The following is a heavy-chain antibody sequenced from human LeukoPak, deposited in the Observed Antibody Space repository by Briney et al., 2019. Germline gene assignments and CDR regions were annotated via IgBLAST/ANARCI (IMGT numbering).Heavy chain of an antibody. CDR1: GFTFSNYW. Sequence: PGGSLRLSCAASGFTFSNYWMSWVRQAPGKGLEYVSVISSNGGSTYYADSVKGRFTISRDNSKNTLYLQMSSLRAEDTAVYYCVLSTTMVTYFDYWGQGTLVTVSS. CDR2: ISSNGGST. D-gene: IGHD5-18*01. CDR3: VLSTTMVTYFDY. J-gene: IGHJ4*02. V-gene: IGHV3-64D*06.